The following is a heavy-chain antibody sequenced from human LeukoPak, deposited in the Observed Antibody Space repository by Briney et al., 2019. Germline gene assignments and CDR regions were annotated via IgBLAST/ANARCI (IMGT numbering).Heavy chain of an antibody. CDR2: INPNSGGT. Sequence: ASVKVSCKASGYTFTGYYMHWVRQAPGQGLEWMGWINPNSGGTNYAQKFQGWVTMTRDTSISTAYMELSRLRSDDTAVYYCALIAAAGYDAFDIWGQGTKVTVSS. J-gene: IGHJ3*02. CDR1: GYTFTGYY. V-gene: IGHV1-2*04. CDR3: ALIAAAGYDAFDI. D-gene: IGHD6-13*01.